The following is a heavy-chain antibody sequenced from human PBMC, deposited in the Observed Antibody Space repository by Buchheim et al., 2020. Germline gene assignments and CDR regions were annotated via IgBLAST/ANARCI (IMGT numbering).Heavy chain of an antibody. CDR3: ARDASGTSRMDV. CDR1: GFIFSRNG. V-gene: IGHV3-21*06. CDR2: ISSSSSYK. D-gene: IGHD3-10*01. Sequence: EVQLVESGGGLVKPGGSLRLSCAASGFIFSRNGMNWVRQAPGKGLEWVSCISSSSSYKYYADSVKGRFTISRDNAKTSLYLHMNNLRVEDTAVYYCARDASGTSRMDVWGQGTT. J-gene: IGHJ6*02.